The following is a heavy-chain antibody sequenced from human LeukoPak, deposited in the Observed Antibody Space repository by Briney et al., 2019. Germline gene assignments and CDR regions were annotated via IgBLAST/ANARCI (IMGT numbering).Heavy chain of an antibody. CDR1: GYTFTGYY. CDR3: AKISGYSSGWYGSEFDP. D-gene: IGHD6-19*01. V-gene: IGHV1-2*02. Sequence: ASVKVSCKASGYTFTGYYMHRVRQAPGQGLEWMGWINPNSGGTNYAQKFQGRVTMTRDTSISTAYMELSRLRSDDTAVYYCAKISGYSSGWYGSEFDPWGQGTLVTVSS. J-gene: IGHJ5*02. CDR2: INPNSGGT.